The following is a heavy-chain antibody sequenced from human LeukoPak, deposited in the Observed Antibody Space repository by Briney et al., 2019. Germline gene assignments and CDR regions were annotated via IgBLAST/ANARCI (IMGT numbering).Heavy chain of an antibody. CDR2: IYYSGST. D-gene: IGHD2-2*01. Sequence: PSRTLSLTCTVSGGSISSGDYYWSWIRQPPGKGLEWIRYIYYSGSTYYNPSLKSRVTISVDTSKNQFSLKLSSVTAADTAVYYCARSSHDIVVVPAAIGWFDPWGEGTLVTVSS. J-gene: IGHJ5*02. CDR1: GGSISSGDYY. CDR3: ARSSHDIVVVPAAIGWFDP. V-gene: IGHV4-30-4*01.